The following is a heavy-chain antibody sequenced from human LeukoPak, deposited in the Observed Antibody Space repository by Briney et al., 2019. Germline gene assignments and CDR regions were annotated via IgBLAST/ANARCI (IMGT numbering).Heavy chain of an antibody. CDR2: ISRGDSTI. CDR1: GFTISDYY. CDR3: AKVVTHYDILTGYYSGGASYYFDY. D-gene: IGHD3-9*01. V-gene: IGHV3-11*01. Sequence: GGSLRLSCAASGFTISDYYMSWIRQAPGKGLEWVSYISRGDSTIYYADSVKGRFTISRDNAKNSLYLQMNSLRAEDTAVYYCAKVVTHYDILTGYYSGGASYYFDYWGQGTLVTVSS. J-gene: IGHJ4*02.